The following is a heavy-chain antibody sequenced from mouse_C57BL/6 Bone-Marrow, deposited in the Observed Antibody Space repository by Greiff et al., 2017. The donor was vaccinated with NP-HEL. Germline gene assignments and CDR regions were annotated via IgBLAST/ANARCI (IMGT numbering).Heavy chain of an antibody. CDR2: INPSSGYT. Sequence: VKLMESGAELARPGASVKMSCKASGYTFTSYTMHWVKQKPGQGLEWIGYINPSSGYTKYNQKFKDKATLTADKSSSTAYMQLSSLTSEDSAVYYCARWDGNYFAYWGQGTLVTVSA. CDR1: GYTFTSYT. V-gene: IGHV1-4*01. D-gene: IGHD2-1*01. J-gene: IGHJ3*01. CDR3: ARWDGNYFAY.